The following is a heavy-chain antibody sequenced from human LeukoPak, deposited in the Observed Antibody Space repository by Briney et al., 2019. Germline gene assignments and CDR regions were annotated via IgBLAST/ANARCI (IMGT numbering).Heavy chain of an antibody. J-gene: IGHJ4*02. D-gene: IGHD1-26*01. V-gene: IGHV3-23*01. CDR2: ISGDGGDT. Sequence: GGSLRLSCAASGFTFRHYDMICPPQAPGRALEGVSTISGDGGDTYYADSVKGRFTISRDNAKNTLHLQMDSLIAEDTAVYYCAYSGTYLYYFDYWGQGTLVTVSS. CDR3: AYSGTYLYYFDY. CDR1: GFTFRHYD.